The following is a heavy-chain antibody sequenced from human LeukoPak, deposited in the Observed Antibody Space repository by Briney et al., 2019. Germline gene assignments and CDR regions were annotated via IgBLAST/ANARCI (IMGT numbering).Heavy chain of an antibody. J-gene: IGHJ6*03. CDR1: GGSFSGYY. V-gene: IGHV4-34*01. CDR3: ARSLNSEYSTYYYGSGIGYYMDV. D-gene: IGHD3-10*01. Sequence: PSETLSLTCAVYGGSFSGYYWSWIHQPPGKGLEWIGEINHSGSTNYNPSLKSRVTISVDTSKNQFSLKLSSVTAADTAVYYCARSLNSEYSTYYYGSGIGYYMDVWGKGTTVTVSS. CDR2: INHSGST.